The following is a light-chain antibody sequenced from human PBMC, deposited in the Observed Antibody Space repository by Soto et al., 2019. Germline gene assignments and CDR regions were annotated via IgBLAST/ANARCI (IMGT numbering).Light chain of an antibody. J-gene: IGKJ4*01. CDR2: AAS. CDR3: LQQNSYPLT. CDR1: QDIRNN. V-gene: IGKV1-17*01. Sequence: DIQMTQSPSSLSASVGDRVTITCRSSQDIRNNLGWYQQKPGKAPKRLIYAASRLQRGVPSRFIGSRSCATVFLTITSRLHEDFVTSYCLQQNSYPLTFGGGTRVEIK.